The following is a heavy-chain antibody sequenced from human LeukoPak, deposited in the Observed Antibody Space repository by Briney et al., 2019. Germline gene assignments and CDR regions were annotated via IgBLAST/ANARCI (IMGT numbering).Heavy chain of an antibody. D-gene: IGHD6-13*01. CDR1: GFTVSSNY. J-gene: IGHJ5*02. CDR2: IYSGGST. CDR3: AGHSSSPTGFDP. Sequence: GVSLRLSCAASGFTVSSNYMSWVRQAPGKGLEWVSVIYSGGSTYYADSVKGRFTISRDNSKNTLYLQMNSLRAEDTAVYYCAGHSSSPTGFDPWGQGTLVTVSS. V-gene: IGHV3-53*01.